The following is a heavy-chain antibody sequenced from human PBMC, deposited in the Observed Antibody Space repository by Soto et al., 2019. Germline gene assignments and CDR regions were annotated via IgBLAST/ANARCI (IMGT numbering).Heavy chain of an antibody. J-gene: IGHJ6*02. CDR1: GFTFSSYD. CDR3: ARGGAVAGTDYYYGMDV. Sequence: GGSLRLSCAASGFTFSSYDMHWVRQATGKGLEWVSAIGTAGDTYYPGSVKGRFTISRENAKNSLYLQMNSLRAEDTAVYYCARGGAVAGTDYYYGMDVWGQGTTVTVSS. CDR2: IGTAGDT. V-gene: IGHV3-13*01. D-gene: IGHD6-19*01.